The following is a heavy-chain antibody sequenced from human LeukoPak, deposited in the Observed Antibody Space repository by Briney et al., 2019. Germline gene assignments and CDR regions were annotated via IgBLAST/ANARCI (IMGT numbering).Heavy chain of an antibody. Sequence: GGSLRLSCAASGFIFNNYGLIWVRQAPGKGLEWVSAISNDGGGTNYADFVKGRSTISRDNSKNTLFLQMNSLRAEDTAVYYCAASRGYGVRSDWGQGTLVTVSS. J-gene: IGHJ4*02. CDR1: GFIFNNYG. V-gene: IGHV3-23*01. D-gene: IGHD2-15*01. CDR2: ISNDGGGT. CDR3: AASRGYGVRSD.